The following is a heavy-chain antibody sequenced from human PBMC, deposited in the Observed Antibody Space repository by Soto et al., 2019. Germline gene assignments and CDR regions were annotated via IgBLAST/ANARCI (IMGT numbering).Heavy chain of an antibody. J-gene: IGHJ4*02. Sequence: QVQLVQSGAEVKKPGASVKVSCKASGYTFSNYGITWVRQAPGQGLEWMGWISPYNGNTIYAQNLQGRVTMTTDTSTSTAYMELRSLRADDTAVYYCARDRSIVGPLGYWGQGTLVTVSS. CDR1: GYTFSNYG. D-gene: IGHD1-26*01. CDR3: ARDRSIVGPLGY. V-gene: IGHV1-18*01. CDR2: ISPYNGNT.